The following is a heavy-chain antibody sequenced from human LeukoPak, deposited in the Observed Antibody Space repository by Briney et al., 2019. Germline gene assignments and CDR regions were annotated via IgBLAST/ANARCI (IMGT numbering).Heavy chain of an antibody. CDR3: ARDLYYDSSEGLNWFDP. CDR2: INTNTGNP. D-gene: IGHD3-22*01. Sequence: ASVKVSCKASGYTFTSYAMNWVRQAPGQGLEWMGWINTNTGNPTYAQGFTGRFVFSLDTSVSTAYLQISSLKAEDTAVYYCARDLYYDSSEGLNWFDPWGQGTLVTVSS. J-gene: IGHJ5*02. V-gene: IGHV7-4-1*02. CDR1: GYTFTSYA.